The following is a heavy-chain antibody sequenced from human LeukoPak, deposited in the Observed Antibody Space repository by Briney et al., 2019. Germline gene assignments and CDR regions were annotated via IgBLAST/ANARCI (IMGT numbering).Heavy chain of an antibody. J-gene: IGHJ4*02. Sequence: SETLSLTCAVYGGSFSGYYWSWIRQPPGKGLEWIGEINHSGSTNYNPSLKSRVTISVDKSKNQFSLKLSSVTAADMAVYYCARARPYYYDSSGYYLLFDYWGQGTLVTVSS. D-gene: IGHD3-22*01. CDR1: GGSFSGYY. V-gene: IGHV4-34*01. CDR3: ARARPYYYDSSGYYLLFDY. CDR2: INHSGST.